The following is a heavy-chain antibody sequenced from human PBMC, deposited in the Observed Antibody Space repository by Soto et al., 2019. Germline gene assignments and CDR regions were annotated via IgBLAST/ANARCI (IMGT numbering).Heavy chain of an antibody. Sequence: QVQLVESGGGVVQPGTSLRLSCAASGFTFTSYAMHWLRQAPDKGLQWVAAISYHGTNKYYADSVRGRFTISRDNSKNTLYLQMNSLRAEDTALYYCVRDKNVAAAGYEDWFDPWGQGTLVTVSS. J-gene: IGHJ5*02. V-gene: IGHV3-30-3*01. D-gene: IGHD6-13*01. CDR3: VRDKNVAAAGYEDWFDP. CDR1: GFTFTSYA. CDR2: ISYHGTNK.